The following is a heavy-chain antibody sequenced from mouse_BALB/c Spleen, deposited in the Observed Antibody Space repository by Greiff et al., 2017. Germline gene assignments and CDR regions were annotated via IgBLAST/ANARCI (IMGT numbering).Heavy chain of an antibody. CDR2: ISSGSSTI. CDR1: GFTFSSFG. Sequence: EVQRVESGGGLVQPGGSRKLSCAASGFTFSSFGMHWVRQAPEKGLEWVAYISSGSSTIYYADTVKGRFTISRDNPKNTLFLQMTSLRSEDTAMYYCARSSYYGSSYRYYAMDYWGQGTSVTVSS. D-gene: IGHD1-1*01. CDR3: ARSSYYGSSYRYYAMDY. V-gene: IGHV5-17*02. J-gene: IGHJ4*01.